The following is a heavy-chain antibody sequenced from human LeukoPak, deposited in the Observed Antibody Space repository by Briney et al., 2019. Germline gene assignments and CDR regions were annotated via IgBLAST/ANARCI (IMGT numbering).Heavy chain of an antibody. CDR2: IYYSGST. Sequence: SETLSLTCTVSGGSISSSSYYWGWIRQPPGKGLEWIGSIYYSGSTYYNPSLKSRVTISVDTSKNQFSLKLSSVTAADTAVYYCTRHITPYYYDSSGYYYDYWGQGTLVTVSS. J-gene: IGHJ4*02. CDR1: GGSISSSSYY. D-gene: IGHD3-22*01. V-gene: IGHV4-39*01. CDR3: TRHITPYYYDSSGYYYDY.